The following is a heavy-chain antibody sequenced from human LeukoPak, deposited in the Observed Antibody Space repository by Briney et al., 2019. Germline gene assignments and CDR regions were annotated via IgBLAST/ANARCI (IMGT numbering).Heavy chain of an antibody. CDR2: IYYSGST. CDR3: ARAYYSYMDV. J-gene: IGHJ6*03. V-gene: IGHV4-59*08. Sequence: PSETLSLTCTVSGGSISSYYWSWIRQPPGKGLEWVGYIYYSGSTNYNPSLKSRVTISVDTSKNQFSLKLTSVTAADTAVYYCARAYYSYMDVWGKGTTVTVSS. CDR1: GGSISSYY.